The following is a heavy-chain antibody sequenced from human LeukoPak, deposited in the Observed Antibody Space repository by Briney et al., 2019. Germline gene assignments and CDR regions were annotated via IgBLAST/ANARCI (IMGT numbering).Heavy chain of an antibody. J-gene: IGHJ3*02. V-gene: IGHV3-30*18. CDR2: RSKK. CDR1: GFTFSTYG. D-gene: IGHD5-18*01. CDR3: AKGRQQWWTFDVLGI. Sequence: GRSLRLSCAASGFTFSTYGMHWVRQAPGKGLEWVALRSKKYYADSVKGRFTISRDNSESTLYLQMNSLRPEDTAVYHCAKGRQQWWTFDVLGIWGQGTVVTVSS.